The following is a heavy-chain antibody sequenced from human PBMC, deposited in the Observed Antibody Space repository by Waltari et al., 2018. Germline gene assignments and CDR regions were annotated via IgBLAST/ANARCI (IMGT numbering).Heavy chain of an antibody. J-gene: IGHJ4*02. CDR3: ARDRGRGLYLDS. V-gene: IGHV4-4*02. D-gene: IGHD2-15*01. CDR2: IHGSGRT. Sequence: QLQLQESGPGLGKPSGTLSLTCTVPGDSVPNNYWWSWVRQSPGKGLEWLGQIHGSGRTNYNPSFASRITVSIDTSNNQFSLKVTSATAADTAVYYCARDRGRGLYLDSWGRGALLTVS. CDR1: GDSVPNNYW.